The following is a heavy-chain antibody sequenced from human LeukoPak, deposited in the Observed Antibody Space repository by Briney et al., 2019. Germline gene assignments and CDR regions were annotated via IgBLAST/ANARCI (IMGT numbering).Heavy chain of an antibody. D-gene: IGHD3-10*01. J-gene: IGHJ6*03. Sequence: SETLSLTCTVSGGSISSSSYYWGWIRQPPGKGLEWIGSIYYSGSTYYNPSLKSRVTISVDTSKNQFSLKLSSVTAADTAVYYCAREEGTRGWFGESPLYYYMDVWGKGTTVTVSS. CDR1: GGSISSSSYY. CDR3: AREEGTRGWFGESPLYYYMDV. V-gene: IGHV4-39*07. CDR2: IYYSGST.